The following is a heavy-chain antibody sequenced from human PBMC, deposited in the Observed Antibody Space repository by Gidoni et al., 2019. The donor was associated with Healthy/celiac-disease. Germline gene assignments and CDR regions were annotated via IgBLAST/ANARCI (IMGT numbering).Heavy chain of an antibody. V-gene: IGHV1-24*01. J-gene: IGHJ6*02. Sequence: QVQLVQSGAEVKKPGASVKVSCKVSGYTLPELSIHWVRQAPGKGLEWMGGFDPEDGEKIYAQKFQGRVTMTEDTSTDTAYMELSSLRSEDTAVYYCATDNPLVHSTVTTVLAGGYYYYGMDVWGQGTTVTVSS. D-gene: IGHD4-17*01. CDR3: ATDNPLVHSTVTTVLAGGYYYYGMDV. CDR1: GYTLPELS. CDR2: FDPEDGEK.